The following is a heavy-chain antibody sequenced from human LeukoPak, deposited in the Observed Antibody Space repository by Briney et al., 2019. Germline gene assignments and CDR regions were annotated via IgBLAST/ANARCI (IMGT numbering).Heavy chain of an antibody. Sequence: SETLSLTCTVSGGSISSYYWSWIRQPPGKGLEWIAYIYYSGTTNYNPSLKSRVTISVDTSKNQFSLKLSSVTAADTAVYYCARAKGDYWGQGTLVTVSS. J-gene: IGHJ4*02. CDR1: GGSISSYY. CDR2: IYYSGTT. V-gene: IGHV4-59*01. CDR3: ARAKGDY.